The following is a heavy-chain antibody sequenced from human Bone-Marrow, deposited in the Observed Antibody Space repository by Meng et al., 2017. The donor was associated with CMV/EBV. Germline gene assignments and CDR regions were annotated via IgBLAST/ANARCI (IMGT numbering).Heavy chain of an antibody. CDR2: ISGSGGST. J-gene: IGHJ3*02. D-gene: IGHD2-21*01. Sequence: GGPLRLSCAASGFTFSSYAMSWVRQAPGKGLEWVSAISGSGGSTYYADSVKGRFTISRDNSKNTLYLQMNSLRAEDTAVYYWAKHIVVVIATHDAFEIWGQGTMVTVSS. CDR1: GFTFSSYA. V-gene: IGHV3-23*01. CDR3: AKHIVVVIATHDAFEI.